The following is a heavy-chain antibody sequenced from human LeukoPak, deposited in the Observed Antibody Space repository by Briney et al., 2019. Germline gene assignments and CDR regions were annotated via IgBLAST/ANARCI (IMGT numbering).Heavy chain of an antibody. J-gene: IGHJ4*02. V-gene: IGHV5-51*01. CDR1: GYSITSYW. Sequence: GESLKISCKGSGYSITSYWIAWVRQMPGKGLEWIGIIYPGDSDTRYSPSFQGQVTIPADKSISTAYLQWSSLKASDTAMYYCARHFRSNGDYGPPDYWGQGTLVTVSS. D-gene: IGHD4-17*01. CDR2: IYPGDSDT. CDR3: ARHFRSNGDYGPPDY.